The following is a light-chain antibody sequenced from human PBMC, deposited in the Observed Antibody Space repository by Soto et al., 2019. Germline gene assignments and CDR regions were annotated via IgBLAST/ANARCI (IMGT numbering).Light chain of an antibody. CDR1: QTISSY. CDR3: QQSYSTPLT. CDR2: ATS. J-gene: IGKJ4*01. V-gene: IGKV1-39*01. Sequence: DIQMTQSPSSLSASVGDRVTITCRAIQTISSYLNWYQQRPGKAPKLLIYATSSLQSGVPSRFSGSGSGTDFTLTISSLQPEDFATYYCQQSYSTPLTFGGGTKVEI.